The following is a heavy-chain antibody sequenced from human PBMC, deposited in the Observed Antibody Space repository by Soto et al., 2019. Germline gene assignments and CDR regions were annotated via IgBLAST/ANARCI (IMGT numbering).Heavy chain of an antibody. CDR3: AKVGRIAAAGTWFDP. D-gene: IGHD6-13*01. V-gene: IGHV4-59*01. CDR1: AGSISGSF. Sequence: SETLSLTCAVSAGSISGSFWSWIRQSPGRELELIGYIYYSGSTYYNPSLKSRITISIDTSRNQFSLKMSSVTDADTAVYYCAKVGRIAAAGTWFDPWGQGTPVTVSS. CDR2: IYYSGST. J-gene: IGHJ5*02.